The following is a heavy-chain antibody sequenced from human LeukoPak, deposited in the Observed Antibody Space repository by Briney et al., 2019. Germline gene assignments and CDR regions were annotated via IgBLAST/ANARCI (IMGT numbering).Heavy chain of an antibody. CDR1: GDTFSSYA. Sequence: ASVKVSCKASGDTFSSYAISWVRQAPGQGLEWMGVIIPTFGTPNYAQNFQATVTISAVESKKTAYMELNSLRSEDTAVYCCARFANVEMASIEGDYFFDSWGQGTLVTVSS. V-gene: IGHV1-69*01. CDR2: IIPTFGTP. J-gene: IGHJ4*02. CDR3: ARFANVEMASIEGDYFFDS. D-gene: IGHD5-24*01.